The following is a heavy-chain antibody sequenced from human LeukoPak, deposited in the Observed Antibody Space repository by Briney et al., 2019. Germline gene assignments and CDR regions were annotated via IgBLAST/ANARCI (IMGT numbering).Heavy chain of an antibody. D-gene: IGHD5-18*01. J-gene: IGHJ6*03. CDR3: EREAAHTVMVIDYYYYYYMDV. V-gene: IGHV4-59*01. CDR1: GGSISSYY. Sequence: SETLSLTCTVSGGSISSYYWSWIRQPPGKGLEWIGDIYFSGSTNYNPSLKSRVTISIDTSKNQFSLKLSSVTAADTAVYYCEREAAHTVMVIDYYYYYYMDVWGKGTTVTVSS. CDR2: IYFSGST.